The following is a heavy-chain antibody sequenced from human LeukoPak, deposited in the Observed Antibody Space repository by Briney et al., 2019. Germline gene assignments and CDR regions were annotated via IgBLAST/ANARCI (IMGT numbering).Heavy chain of an antibody. V-gene: IGHV3-66*01. CDR3: AREKTSGTYYIDY. CDR2: IYSGGIT. D-gene: IGHD3-10*01. J-gene: IGHJ4*02. Sequence: GGSLRLSCAASGFTVSSNYMSWVRQAPGKGLECVSVIYSGGITYYADSVKGRFTISRDNSKNTLYLQMNSLRAEDTAVYYCAREKTSGTYYIDYWGQGTLVTVSS. CDR1: GFTVSSNY.